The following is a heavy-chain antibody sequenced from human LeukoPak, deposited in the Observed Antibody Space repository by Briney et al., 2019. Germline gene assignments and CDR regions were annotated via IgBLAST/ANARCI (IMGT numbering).Heavy chain of an antibody. CDR3: AREGTGSGDSFNI. Sequence: GGSLRLSCAASGFTFSSYEMNWVRQAPGKGPEWVSYISSSGSTIYYADSVKGRFTISRDNAKNSLYLQMNSLGAEDTAVYYCAREGTGSGDSFNIWGQGTMVTVSS. J-gene: IGHJ3*02. CDR1: GFTFSSYE. D-gene: IGHD1-26*01. V-gene: IGHV3-48*03. CDR2: ISSSGSTI.